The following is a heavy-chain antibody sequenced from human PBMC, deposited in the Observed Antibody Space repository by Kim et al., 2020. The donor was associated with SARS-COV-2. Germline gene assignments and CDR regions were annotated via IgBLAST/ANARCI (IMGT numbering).Heavy chain of an antibody. Sequence: GGSLRLSCAASGLTFASYAMIWVRQAPGKGLEWVSIISGTGGATDYADSVKGRFTISRDNSKNTLYLQMNSLRAEDTAVYYCAKGRELYYYGLGSAFD. V-gene: IGHV3-23*01. J-gene: IGHJ4*01. D-gene: IGHD3-10*01. CDR2: ISGTGGAT. CDR1: GLTFASYA. CDR3: AKGRELYYYGLGSAFD.